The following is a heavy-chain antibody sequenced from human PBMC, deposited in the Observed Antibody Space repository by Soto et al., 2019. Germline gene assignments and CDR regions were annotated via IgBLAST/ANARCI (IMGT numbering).Heavy chain of an antibody. Sequence: SETLSLTCTVSGDSIRSGNHYWSWIRQHPGKGLEWIGYIYYSGSTYYNPSLKSRVTISVDTSKNQFSLKLSSVTAADTAVYYCARVVITSYGMDVWGQGTTVTVSS. CDR3: ARVVITSYGMDV. CDR2: IYYSGST. D-gene: IGHD3-22*01. CDR1: GDSIRSGNHY. J-gene: IGHJ6*02. V-gene: IGHV4-31*03.